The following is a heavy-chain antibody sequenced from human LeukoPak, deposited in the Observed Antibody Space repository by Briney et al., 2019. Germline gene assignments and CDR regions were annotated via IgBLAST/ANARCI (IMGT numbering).Heavy chain of an antibody. CDR3: AKDRGGYYFDC. CDR1: GFTLSSYA. D-gene: IGHD4-23*01. CDR2: ILNSGGDT. J-gene: IGHJ4*02. V-gene: IGHV3-23*01. Sequence: GGSLRLSCAASGFTLSSYAMTWVRQAPGRGLEWVSSILNSGGDTYYADSVKGRFTISRDNSNYTLFLQMNNLRAEDTAIYYCAKDRGGYYFDCWGQGTLVTVSS.